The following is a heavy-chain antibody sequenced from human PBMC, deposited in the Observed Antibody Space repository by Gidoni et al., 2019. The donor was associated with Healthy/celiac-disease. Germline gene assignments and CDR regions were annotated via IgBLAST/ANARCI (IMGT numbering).Heavy chain of an antibody. V-gene: IGHV3-21*01. CDR3: ARERRGAFDI. CDR2: ISSSSSYI. Sequence: SGFTFSSYSMNWVRQAPGKGLEWVSSISSSSSYIYYADSVKGRFTISRDNAKNSLYLQMNSLRAEDTAVYYCARERRGAFDIWGQGTMVTVSS. CDR1: GFTFSSYS. J-gene: IGHJ3*02. D-gene: IGHD3-10*01.